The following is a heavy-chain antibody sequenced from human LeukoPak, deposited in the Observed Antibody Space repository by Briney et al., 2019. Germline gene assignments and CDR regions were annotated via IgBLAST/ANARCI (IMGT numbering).Heavy chain of an antibody. D-gene: IGHD2-2*01. J-gene: IGHJ4*02. CDR3: ARSRSMHLFDY. CDR2: INPNSGGT. Sequence: ASVKVSCKASGYTFTGYYTHWVRQAPGQGLEWMGRINPNSGGTNYAQKFQGRVTMTRDTSISTAYMELSRLRSDDTTVYYCARSRSMHLFDYWGQGTLVTVSS. CDR1: GYTFTGYY. V-gene: IGHV1-2*06.